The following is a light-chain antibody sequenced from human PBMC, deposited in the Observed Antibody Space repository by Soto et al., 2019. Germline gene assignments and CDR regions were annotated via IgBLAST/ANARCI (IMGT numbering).Light chain of an antibody. CDR3: AAWDDSLSAFNWV. J-gene: IGLJ3*02. Sequence: LTQPPSASGTPGQRVTISCSGSSSNIGSNYVYWYQQLPGTAPKLLIYRNNQRPSGVPDRFSGSKSGTSASLAISGLRSEDEADYYCAAWDDSLSAFNWVFGGGTKVTVL. V-gene: IGLV1-47*01. CDR2: RNN. CDR1: SSNIGSNY.